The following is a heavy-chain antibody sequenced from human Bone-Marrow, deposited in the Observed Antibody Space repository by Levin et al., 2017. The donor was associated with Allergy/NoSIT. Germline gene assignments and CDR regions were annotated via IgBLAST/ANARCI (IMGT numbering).Heavy chain of an antibody. CDR3: AGGNSGSLVIDS. Sequence: SETLSLTCAVYGGSFSDYFWSWIRQPPGKGLEWIGEINQSGRSNYSPSLKSRVSISVDTSMHRTFLKLNSMTAADTAIYFCAGGNSGSLVIDSWGQGVLVTVSS. J-gene: IGHJ4*02. CDR1: GGSFSDYF. V-gene: IGHV4-34*01. D-gene: IGHD6-19*01. CDR2: INQSGRS.